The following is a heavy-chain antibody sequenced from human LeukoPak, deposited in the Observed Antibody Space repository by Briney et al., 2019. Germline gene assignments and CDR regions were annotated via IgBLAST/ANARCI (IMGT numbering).Heavy chain of an antibody. CDR3: AKLKYYDFWSGVDY. J-gene: IGHJ4*02. D-gene: IGHD3-3*01. CDR2: IIPIFGTA. Sequence: SVKVSCKASGGTFSSYAISWVRQAPGQGLEWMGGIIPIFGTANYAQKFQGRVTITADESTSTAYMGLSSLGSEDTAVYYCAKLKYYDFWSGVDYWGQGTLVTVSS. CDR1: GGTFSSYA. V-gene: IGHV1-69*13.